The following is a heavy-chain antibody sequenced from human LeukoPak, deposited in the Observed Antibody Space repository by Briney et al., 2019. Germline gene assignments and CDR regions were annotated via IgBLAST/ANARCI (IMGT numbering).Heavy chain of an antibody. CDR3: ARDPTTVVTSY. CDR2: ISGSGDST. V-gene: IGHV3-23*01. Sequence: PGGSLRLSCAASGLTFSSYAMSWVRQAPGKGLEWVSAISGSGDSTYYADSVKGRFTISRDNSKNTLYLQMNSLRAEDTAVYYCARDPTTVVTSYWGQGTLVTVSS. CDR1: GLTFSSYA. J-gene: IGHJ4*02. D-gene: IGHD4-23*01.